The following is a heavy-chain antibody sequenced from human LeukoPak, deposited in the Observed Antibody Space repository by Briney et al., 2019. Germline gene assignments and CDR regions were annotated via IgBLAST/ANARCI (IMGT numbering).Heavy chain of an antibody. CDR1: GYTFTSYD. Sequence: GASVKVSCKASGYTFTSYDINWVRQAPGQGLEWMGGIIPIFGTANYAQKFQGRVTITTDESTSTAYMELSSLRSEDTAVYYCARDSTSRYLTMDVWGKGTTVTVSS. CDR3: ARDSTSRYLTMDV. CDR2: IIPIFGTA. J-gene: IGHJ6*03. V-gene: IGHV1-69*05. D-gene: IGHD2-2*01.